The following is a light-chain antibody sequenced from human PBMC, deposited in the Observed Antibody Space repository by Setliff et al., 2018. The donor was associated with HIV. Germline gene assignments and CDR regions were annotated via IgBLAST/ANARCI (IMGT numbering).Light chain of an antibody. CDR3: QSADFSSINVV. J-gene: IGLJ2*01. V-gene: IGLV3-25*03. Sequence: SYELTQPPSLSVSPGQTARITCSGDALTKQYAYWYQQKAGQAPVMVIYKDSERPSGIPERFSGSSSGTTVTLTISRVQAEDEADYYCQSADFSSINVVFGGGTRSPS. CDR2: KDS. CDR1: ALTKQY.